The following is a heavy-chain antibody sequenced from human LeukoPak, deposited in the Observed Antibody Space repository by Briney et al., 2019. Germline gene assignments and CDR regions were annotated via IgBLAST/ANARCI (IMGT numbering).Heavy chain of an antibody. CDR1: GGTFSGYY. CDR2: INHSGST. Sequence: TSETLSITCAVYGGTFSGYYWSWIRQPPGKGLEWIGEINHSGSTNYNPSLKSRVTISVDTSKNQFSLKLSSVTAADTAVYYCARAVAVALDYWGQGTLVTVSS. D-gene: IGHD4-23*01. V-gene: IGHV4-34*01. CDR3: ARAVAVALDY. J-gene: IGHJ4*02.